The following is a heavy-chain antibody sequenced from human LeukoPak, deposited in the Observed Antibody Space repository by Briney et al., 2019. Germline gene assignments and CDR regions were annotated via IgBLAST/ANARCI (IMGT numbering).Heavy chain of an antibody. V-gene: IGHV3-30-3*01. J-gene: IGHJ4*02. CDR1: GFTFSSYA. Sequence: GRSLRLSCAASGFTFSSYAMHWVRQAPGKGLEWVAVISYDGSNKYYADSVKGRFTISRDNSKNTLYLQMNSLRAEDAAVYYCARDFDYWGQGTLVTVSS. CDR2: ISYDGSNK. CDR3: ARDFDY.